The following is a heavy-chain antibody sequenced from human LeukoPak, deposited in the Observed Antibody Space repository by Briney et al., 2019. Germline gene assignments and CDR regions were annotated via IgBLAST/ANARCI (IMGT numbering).Heavy chain of an antibody. CDR3: ARGGGYDPLDY. Sequence: PSETLSLTCTVSGGSISSYYWSWIRQPPGKGLEWIGYIYYSGSTNCNPSLKSRVTISVDTSKNQFSLKLSSVTAADTAVYYCARGGGYDPLDYWGQGTLVTVSS. J-gene: IGHJ4*02. V-gene: IGHV4-59*01. D-gene: IGHD5-12*01. CDR2: IYYSGST. CDR1: GGSISSYY.